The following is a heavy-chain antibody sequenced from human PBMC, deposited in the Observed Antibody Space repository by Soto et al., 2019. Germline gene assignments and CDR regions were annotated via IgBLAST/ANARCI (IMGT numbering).Heavy chain of an antibody. CDR2: ISYDGSNK. V-gene: IGHV3-30-3*01. CDR1: GFTFSSYA. CDR3: ARDQGPYSSSSWEVFLFDY. Sequence: GGSLRLSCAASGFTFSSYAMHWVRQAPGKGLEWVAVISYDGSNKYYADSVKGRFTISRDNSKNTLYLQMNSLRAEDTAVYYCARDQGPYSSSSWEVFLFDYWGQGTLVTVSS. J-gene: IGHJ4*02. D-gene: IGHD6-6*01.